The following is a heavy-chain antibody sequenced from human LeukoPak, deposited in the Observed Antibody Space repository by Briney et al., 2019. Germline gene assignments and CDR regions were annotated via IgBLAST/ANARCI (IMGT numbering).Heavy chain of an antibody. D-gene: IGHD4-17*01. CDR2: INQDGTEK. J-gene: IGHJ3*02. Sequence: GGSLRLSCEASEFIFSKYWMSWVRQALEKGLEWVARINQDGTEKYSVDSVKGRFTISRDNAKNSLYLQINNVKAEDTAVYYCARTSVNSLWDDAFDIWGQGTMVTVSS. V-gene: IGHV3-7*05. CDR1: EFIFSKYW. CDR3: ARTSVNSLWDDAFDI.